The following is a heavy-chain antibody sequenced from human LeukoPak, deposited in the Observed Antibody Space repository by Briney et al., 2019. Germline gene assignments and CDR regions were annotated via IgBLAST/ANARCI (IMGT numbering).Heavy chain of an antibody. V-gene: IGHV4-34*09. J-gene: IGHJ4*02. D-gene: IGHD5-24*01. Sequence: SETLSLTCAVYGGSFSGYYWSWIRQPPGKGLEWIGEINHSGSTYYNPSLQSRVTISPDTSKNQFSLKLNSVTAPDTAVYYCAGGGDAYKTGYWGQGTLVTVSS. CDR3: AGGGDAYKTGY. CDR2: INHSGST. CDR1: GGSFSGYY.